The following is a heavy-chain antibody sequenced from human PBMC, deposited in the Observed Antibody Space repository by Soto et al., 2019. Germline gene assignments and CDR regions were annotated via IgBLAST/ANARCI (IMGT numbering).Heavy chain of an antibody. CDR3: ARGGPYCSSTSCYAVDY. CDR1: GFTVSSNY. D-gene: IGHD2-2*01. CDR2: IYSGGST. J-gene: IGHJ4*02. V-gene: IGHV3-53*01. Sequence: AASGFTVSSNYMSWVRQAPGKGLEWVSVIYSGGSTYYADSVKGRFTISRDNSKNTLYLQMNSLRAEDTAVYYCARGGPYCSSTSCYAVDYWGQGTLVTVSS.